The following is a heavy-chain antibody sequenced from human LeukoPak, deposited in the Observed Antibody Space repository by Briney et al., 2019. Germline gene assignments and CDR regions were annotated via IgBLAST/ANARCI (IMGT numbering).Heavy chain of an antibody. J-gene: IGHJ4*02. Sequence: SETLSLTCAVSGASISGTDWWSWVRQPPGKGLEWIGEIYHTGSTYYNPSLKSRVTISVDTSKNQFSLKLSSVTAADTAVYYCARHDSGDYGALDYWGQGSLVTVSS. CDR3: ARHDSGDYGALDY. D-gene: IGHD4-17*01. CDR1: GASISGTDW. V-gene: IGHV4-4*02. CDR2: IYHTGST.